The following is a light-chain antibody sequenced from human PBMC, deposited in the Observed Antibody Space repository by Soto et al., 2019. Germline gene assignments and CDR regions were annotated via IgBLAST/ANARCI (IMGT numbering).Light chain of an antibody. CDR3: QQYNSYSRT. Sequence: IQMIQSPCTLSASVGDRVTMTCRASQSISSWLAWYQQKLGKAPNLXIYDASSLESGVPSRFSGSGSGTEFTLTISSLQPDDFATYYCQQYNSYSRTFGQGTKVDI. V-gene: IGKV1-5*01. CDR1: QSISSW. J-gene: IGKJ1*01. CDR2: DAS.